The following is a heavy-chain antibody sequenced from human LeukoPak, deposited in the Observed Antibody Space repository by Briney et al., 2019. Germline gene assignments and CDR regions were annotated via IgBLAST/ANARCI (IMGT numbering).Heavy chain of an antibody. J-gene: IGHJ6*02. D-gene: IGHD5-18*01. CDR1: GYTFTGYY. CDR3: ARETPSGYSYGVYGMDV. V-gene: IGHV1-2*02. Sequence: ASVKVSCKASGYTFTGYYMHWVRQAPGQGLEWMGWINPNSGGTNYAQKFQGRVTMTRDTSISTAYMELSRLRSDDTAVYYCARETPSGYSYGVYGMDVWGQGTTVTVSS. CDR2: INPNSGGT.